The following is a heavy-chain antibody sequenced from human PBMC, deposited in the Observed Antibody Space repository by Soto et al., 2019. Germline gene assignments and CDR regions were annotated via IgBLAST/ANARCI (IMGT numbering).Heavy chain of an antibody. CDR2: IYHSGST. Sequence: SETLSLTCTVSGGSISSYYWSWIRQPPGKGLEWIGYIYHSGSTNYNPSLKSRVTISVDTSKNQFSLKLSSVTAADTAVYYCAREAKFNGYSYGSNYFDYWGQGTLVTVSS. J-gene: IGHJ4*02. CDR1: GGSISSYY. CDR3: AREAKFNGYSYGSNYFDY. D-gene: IGHD5-18*01. V-gene: IGHV4-59*12.